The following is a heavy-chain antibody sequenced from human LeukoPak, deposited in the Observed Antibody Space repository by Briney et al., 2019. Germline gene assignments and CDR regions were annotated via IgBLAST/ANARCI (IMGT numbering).Heavy chain of an antibody. J-gene: IGHJ4*02. D-gene: IGHD4-17*01. V-gene: IGHV4-59*08. CDR2: IHYSGST. CDR1: DGSISSYY. Sequence: SETLSLTCTVSDGSISSYYWSWIRQPPGKGLEWIGYIHYSGSTNYNPSLKSRVTISVDTSKNQFSLKLSSVTAADTAVYYCARHRHGDYVDYWGQGTLVTVSS. CDR3: ARHRHGDYVDY.